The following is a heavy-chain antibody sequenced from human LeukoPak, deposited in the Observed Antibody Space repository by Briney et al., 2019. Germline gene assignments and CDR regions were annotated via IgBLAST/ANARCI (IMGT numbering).Heavy chain of an antibody. V-gene: IGHV3-73*01. J-gene: IGHJ4*02. CDR3: TRRYYHDSSGNYYGDY. CDR1: GFIFSDSA. Sequence: GGSLRLSCAASGFIFSDSAIHWVRQASGKGLGWVGRIRSKANNYATTYDASVKGRFTISRDDSKNMVFLQMNSLKTEDTAVYYCTRRYYHDSSGNYYGDYWGQGTRVTVSS. CDR2: IRSKANNYAT. D-gene: IGHD3-22*01.